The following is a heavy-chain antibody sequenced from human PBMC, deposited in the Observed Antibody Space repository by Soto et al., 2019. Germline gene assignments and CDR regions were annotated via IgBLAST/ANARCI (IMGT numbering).Heavy chain of an antibody. Sequence: EVQLVESGGGLVQPGRSLRLSCAASGFTFDDYAMHWVRQAPGKGLEWVSGISWNSGSIGYADSVKGRFTISRDNAKNSLYLQMNSLRAEDTALYYCTKGVWGTYYFDYWGQGTLVTVSS. CDR2: ISWNSGSI. D-gene: IGHD3-16*01. V-gene: IGHV3-9*01. CDR3: TKGVWGTYYFDY. J-gene: IGHJ4*02. CDR1: GFTFDDYA.